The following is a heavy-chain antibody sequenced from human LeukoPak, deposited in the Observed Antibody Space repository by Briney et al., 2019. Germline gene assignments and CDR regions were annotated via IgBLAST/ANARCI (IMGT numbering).Heavy chain of an antibody. V-gene: IGHV3-23*01. CDR2: ISGSGGST. J-gene: IGHJ3*02. CDR3: ARESPPQYSYDSSSYLGPMDAFDI. D-gene: IGHD3-22*01. Sequence: SGGSLRLSCAASGFTFSSYAMSWVRQAPGKGLEWVSAISGSGGSTYYADSVKGRFTISRDNAKNSLYLQMNSLRAGDTAVYYCARESPPQYSYDSSSYLGPMDAFDIWGQGTMVTVSS. CDR1: GFTFSSYA.